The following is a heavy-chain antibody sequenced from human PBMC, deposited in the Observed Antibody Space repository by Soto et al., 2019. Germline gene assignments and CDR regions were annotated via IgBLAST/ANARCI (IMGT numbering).Heavy chain of an antibody. CDR1: GFTFSYYW. CDR2: VNIDQTST. J-gene: IGHJ5*02. CDR3: GPRWSPTSWFDP. Sequence: EVQLVESGGGLVQPGGSLRLSCAASGFTFSYYWMHWVRQAPGKRLVWVARVNIDQTSTCYAASVRGRFTISRDNAKNTLYLPLNRLTAEDTAVYYCGPRWSPTSWFDPWGEGTLVIVSS. D-gene: IGHD3-3*01. V-gene: IGHV3-74*01.